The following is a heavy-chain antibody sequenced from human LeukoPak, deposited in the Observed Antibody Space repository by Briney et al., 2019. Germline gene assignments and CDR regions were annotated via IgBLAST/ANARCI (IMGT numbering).Heavy chain of an antibody. CDR1: GYTFTSYD. D-gene: IGHD6-13*01. CDR3: ARESSSWYPYYYYYYMDV. CDR2: MNPNSGNT. J-gene: IGHJ6*03. Sequence: ASVKVSCKASGYTFTSYDINWVRQATGQGLEWMGWMNPNSGNTGYAQKFQGGVTITRNTSISTAYMELSSLRSEDTAVYYCARESSSWYPYYYYYYMDVWGKGTTVTVSS. V-gene: IGHV1-8*03.